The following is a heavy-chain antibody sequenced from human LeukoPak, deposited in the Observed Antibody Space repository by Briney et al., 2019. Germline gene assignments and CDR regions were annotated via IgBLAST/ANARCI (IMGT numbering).Heavy chain of an antibody. CDR3: ARTTISSSWFPLDY. V-gene: IGHV3-23*01. Sequence: GGSLRLSCAASGFTFSSYAMSWVRQAPGKGLEWVSAISGSGGSTYYADSVKGRFTISRDNSKNTLYLQMNSLRAEDTAVYYCARTTISSSWFPLDYWGQGTLVTVSS. D-gene: IGHD6-13*01. J-gene: IGHJ4*02. CDR2: ISGSGGST. CDR1: GFTFSSYA.